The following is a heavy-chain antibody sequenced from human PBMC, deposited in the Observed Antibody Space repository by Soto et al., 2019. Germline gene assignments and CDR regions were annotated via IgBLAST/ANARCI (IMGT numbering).Heavy chain of an antibody. V-gene: IGHV3-23*01. Sequence: GGSLRLSCAASGFTFSSYTMTWVRQAPGERLEWVSSIVGSGDNTYYADSVKGRFTISRDNSKNTLDLQMNNLRTEDTGVYFYARDIYSYGSVGTPDIWGQGTMVTVSS. CDR3: ARDIYSYGSVGTPDI. J-gene: IGHJ3*02. CDR1: GFTFSSYT. CDR2: IVGSGDNT. D-gene: IGHD5-18*01.